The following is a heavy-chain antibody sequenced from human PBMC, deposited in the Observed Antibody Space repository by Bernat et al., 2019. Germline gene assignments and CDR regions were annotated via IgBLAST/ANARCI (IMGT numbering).Heavy chain of an antibody. CDR3: ARESSDVDTAMAPLLDSMGFDP. CDR2: IWYDGSNK. D-gene: IGHD5-18*01. CDR1: GFTFSSYG. V-gene: IGHV3-33*01. J-gene: IGHJ5*02. Sequence: QVQLVESGGGVVQPGRSLRLSCAASGFTFSSYGMHWVRQAPGKGLEWVAVIWYDGSNKYYADSVKGRFTISRDNSKNTLYLQMNSLRAEATAVYYCARESSDVDTAMAPLLDSMGFDPWGQGTLVTVSS.